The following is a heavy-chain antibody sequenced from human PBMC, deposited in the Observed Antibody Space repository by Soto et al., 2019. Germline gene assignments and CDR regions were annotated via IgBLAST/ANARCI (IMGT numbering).Heavy chain of an antibody. CDR1: GYTFTSYY. CDR2: INPSGGST. CDR3: ARGPPIYDFWSGYLLRDNWFDP. Sequence: ASVKVSCKASGYTFTSYYMHWARQAPGQGLEWMGIINPSGGSTSYAQKFQGRVTMTRDTSTSTVYMELSSLRSEDTAVYYCARGPPIYDFWSGYLLRDNWFDPWGQGTLVTVSS. V-gene: IGHV1-46*01. D-gene: IGHD3-3*01. J-gene: IGHJ5*02.